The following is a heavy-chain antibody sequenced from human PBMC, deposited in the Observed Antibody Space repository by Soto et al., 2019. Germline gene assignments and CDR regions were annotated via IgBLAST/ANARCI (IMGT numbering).Heavy chain of an antibody. V-gene: IGHV1-3*01. Sequence: QVQLVQSGAEVKKPGASVKVSCKASGYTFTKYALHWVRQAPEQRLEWMGWINAGNGNTKYSQKFQGRVTITRDTSASTSYMQLSSLRSEDTAVYYCARGEGYCSGGTCYRWFDPWGQGTLVTVSS. D-gene: IGHD2-15*01. J-gene: IGHJ5*02. CDR3: ARGEGYCSGGTCYRWFDP. CDR2: INAGNGNT. CDR1: GYTFTKYA.